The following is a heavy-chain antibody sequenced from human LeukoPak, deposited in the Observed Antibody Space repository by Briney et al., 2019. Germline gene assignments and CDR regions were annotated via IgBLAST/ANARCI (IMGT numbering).Heavy chain of an antibody. Sequence: GGSLRLSCAASGFTFSSYSMNWVRQAPGKGLEWVSSISSSSYIYYADSVKGRFTISRDNAKNSLYLQMNSLRAEDTAVYYCARDPSRYYYGSGSYYNAGNNWFDPWGQGTLVTVSS. V-gene: IGHV3-21*01. CDR3: ARDPSRYYYGSGSYYNAGNNWFDP. J-gene: IGHJ5*02. D-gene: IGHD3-10*01. CDR1: GFTFSSYS. CDR2: ISSSSYI.